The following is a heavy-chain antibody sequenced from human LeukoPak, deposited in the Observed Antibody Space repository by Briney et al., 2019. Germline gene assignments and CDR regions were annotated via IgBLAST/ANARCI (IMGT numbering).Heavy chain of an antibody. V-gene: IGHV3-21*01. D-gene: IGHD3-3*01. CDR1: RFTFSSYS. CDR2: ISSGSSYK. CDR3: ARAPYLLRTYAFDI. Sequence: GGSLRLSCAASRFTFSSYSMNWVRQAPGKGLEWVSSISSGSSYKYYADSVKGRSTISRDNAKNSLYLQMNSLRAEDTAVYYCARAPYLLRTYAFDIWGQGTMVTVSS. J-gene: IGHJ3*02.